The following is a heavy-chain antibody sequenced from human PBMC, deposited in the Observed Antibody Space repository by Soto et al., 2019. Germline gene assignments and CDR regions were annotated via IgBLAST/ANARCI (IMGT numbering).Heavy chain of an antibody. J-gene: IGHJ6*02. CDR1: GFTFSSYS. CDR2: ISSSSSYI. Sequence: PGGSLRLSCAASGFTFSSYSMNWGRQAPGKGLEWVSSISSSSSYIYYADSVKGRFTISRDNAKNSLYLQMNSLRAEDTAVYYCARLSGYDHYYHYGIAVWGPGTTLTVS. D-gene: IGHD5-12*01. CDR3: ARLSGYDHYYHYGIAV. V-gene: IGHV3-21*01.